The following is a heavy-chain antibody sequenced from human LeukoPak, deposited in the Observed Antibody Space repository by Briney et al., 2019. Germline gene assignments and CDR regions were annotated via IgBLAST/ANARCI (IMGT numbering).Heavy chain of an antibody. Sequence: GGSLRLSCAASGFTFDDYAMHWVRQAPGQGLEWVACISWNSGSIGYADSVKGRFTISRDNAKNSLYLQMNSLRAEDTALYYCAKDCLEATTVVTRGAFDIWGQGTMVTVSS. D-gene: IGHD4-23*01. CDR1: GFTFDDYA. CDR3: AKDCLEATTVVTRGAFDI. V-gene: IGHV3-9*01. J-gene: IGHJ3*02. CDR2: ISWNSGSI.